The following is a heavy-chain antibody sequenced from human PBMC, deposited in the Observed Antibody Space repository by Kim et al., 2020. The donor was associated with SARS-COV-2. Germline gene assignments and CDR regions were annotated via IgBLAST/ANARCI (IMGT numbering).Heavy chain of an antibody. CDR3: ARSYSGTYFAAFDI. Sequence: TPSLKSRVRISPDTSKTQFSLTLRSVTAADTAVYYCARSYSGTYFAAFDIWGPGTMATVSS. V-gene: IGHV4-4*08. D-gene: IGHD1-26*01. J-gene: IGHJ3*02.